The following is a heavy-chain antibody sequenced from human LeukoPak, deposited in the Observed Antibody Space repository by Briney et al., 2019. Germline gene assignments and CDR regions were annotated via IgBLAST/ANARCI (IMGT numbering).Heavy chain of an antibody. CDR2: ISWNSGSI. Sequence: GGSLRLSCAASGFTFDDYAMHWVRQAPGKGLEWVSGISWNSGSIGYADSVKGRFTISRDNAKNSLYLQMNSLRAEDTALYYCAKDMSSGRYSTLDYWGQGTLVTVSS. CDR1: GFTFDDYA. J-gene: IGHJ4*02. D-gene: IGHD1-26*01. V-gene: IGHV3-9*01. CDR3: AKDMSSGRYSTLDY.